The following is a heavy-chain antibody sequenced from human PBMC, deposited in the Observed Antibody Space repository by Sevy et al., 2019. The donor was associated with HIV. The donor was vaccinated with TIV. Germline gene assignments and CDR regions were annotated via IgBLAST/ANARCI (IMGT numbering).Heavy chain of an antibody. D-gene: IGHD1-26*01. CDR3: VRAIALSTSH. CDR1: GFTLNSYW. V-gene: IGHV3-7*01. CDR2: IKQDGSVK. J-gene: IGHJ4*02. Sequence: GGSLRLSCVASGFTLNSYWMSWVRQAPGKGLEWVANIKQDGSVKYYVNSVKGRFTISRDNARNLLYLQMNSLRAEDTALYYCVRAIALSTSHWGQGTQVTVSS.